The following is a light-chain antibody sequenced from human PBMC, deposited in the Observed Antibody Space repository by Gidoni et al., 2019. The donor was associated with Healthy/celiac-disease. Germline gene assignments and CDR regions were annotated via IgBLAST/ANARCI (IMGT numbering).Light chain of an antibody. Sequence: DIQMTQSPSPLSASVGDRVTITCRASQSISSWLAWYQPKPGKAPKLLIYKASSLERGVPSRFSGSGSGTEFTLTISSLQPDDFATYSCQQYPFTFGPGTKVDIK. CDR2: KAS. V-gene: IGKV1-5*03. CDR3: QQYPFT. CDR1: QSISSW. J-gene: IGKJ3*01.